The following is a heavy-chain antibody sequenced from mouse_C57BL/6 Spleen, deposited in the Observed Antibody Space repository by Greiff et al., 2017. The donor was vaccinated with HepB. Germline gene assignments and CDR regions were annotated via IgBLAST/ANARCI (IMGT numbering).Heavy chain of an antibody. J-gene: IGHJ1*03. V-gene: IGHV1-85*01. D-gene: IGHD1-1*01. CDR1: GYTFTSYE. CDR2: IYPSDGST. CDR3: ARARDTTVVADEYVDV. Sequence: QVQLKESGPELVKPGASVKLSCKASGYTFTSYEINWVKQRPGQGLEWIGCIYPSDGSTKSNEKVQVKSTLTVDTSFSTAYMELHRLKFEDSAVYVCARARDTTVVADEYVDVWGTGTTVTVSS.